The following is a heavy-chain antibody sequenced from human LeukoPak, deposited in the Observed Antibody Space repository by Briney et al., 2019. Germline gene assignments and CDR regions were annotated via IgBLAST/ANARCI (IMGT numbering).Heavy chain of an antibody. CDR2: IIPILGIA. CDR3: ARGPVVTGRYYYYYGMDV. CDR1: GGTFSSYA. D-gene: IGHD4-23*01. V-gene: IGHV1-69*04. Sequence: SVKVSCKASGGTFSSYAISWVRQAPGQGLEWMGRIIPILGIANYAQKFQGRVTITADKSTSTAYMELSSLRSEDTAVYYCARGPVVTGRYYYYYGMDVWGQGTTVTVSS. J-gene: IGHJ6*02.